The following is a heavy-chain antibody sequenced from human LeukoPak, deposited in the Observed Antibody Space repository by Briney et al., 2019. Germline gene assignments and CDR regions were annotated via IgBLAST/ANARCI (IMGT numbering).Heavy chain of an antibody. CDR3: VGRGTNSETFDV. Sequence: PSETLSLTCTVSGGSLSSGSYYWSWIRQPAGKGLEWIGRIYTSGSTNYNPSLKSRVTISVDRSRSQFSLNLASVTAADTAVYYCVGRGTNSETFDVWGPGTAVTVSS. CDR2: IYTSGST. CDR1: GGSLSSGSYY. V-gene: IGHV4-61*02. J-gene: IGHJ3*01. D-gene: IGHD2-2*01.